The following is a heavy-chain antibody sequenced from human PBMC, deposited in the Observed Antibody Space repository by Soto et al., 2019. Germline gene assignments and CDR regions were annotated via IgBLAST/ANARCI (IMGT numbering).Heavy chain of an antibody. CDR3: AKALRCSSTSCYSKRYYYYMDV. V-gene: IGHV3-23*01. CDR2: SSGSGGST. Sequence: SKRLSNAASEFNFSSYAMSWILQEQGKGLEWVSASSGSGGSTYDADSVKCRFTISSDNSKNTLYLQRNSLRSEDTAVYYCAKALRCSSTSCYSKRYYYYMDVWGKGITVTVSS. CDR1: EFNFSSYA. D-gene: IGHD2-2*01. J-gene: IGHJ6*03.